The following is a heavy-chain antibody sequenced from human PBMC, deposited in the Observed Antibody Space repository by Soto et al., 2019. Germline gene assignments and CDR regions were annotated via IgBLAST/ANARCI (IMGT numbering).Heavy chain of an antibody. J-gene: IGHJ4*02. CDR2: IRQDGSEK. D-gene: IGHD2-2*01. CDR1: GFTFSSNW. Sequence: GGSLRLSCVGSGFTFSSNWMTWVRQAQGKGLEWVGNIRQDGSEKNYVDSVKGRFTISRDNAKNSLYLQMNSLRAEDTAVYYCAREIVVARGASYFDYWGPGTLVTVSS. CDR3: AREIVVARGASYFDY. V-gene: IGHV3-7*04.